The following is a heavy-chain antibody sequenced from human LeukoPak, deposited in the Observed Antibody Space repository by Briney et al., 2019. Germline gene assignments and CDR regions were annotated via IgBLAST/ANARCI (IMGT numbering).Heavy chain of an antibody. CDR1: GGSFSGYY. V-gene: IGHV4-34*01. J-gene: IGHJ6*03. CDR3: ARSALGYCSGGSCPYYYYYYMDV. D-gene: IGHD2-15*01. Sequence: SETLTLTCAVYGGSFSGYYWSWIRQPPGKGLEWIGEINHSGSTNYNPSLKSRVTMSVDTSKNQFSLKLSSVTAADTAVYYCARSALGYCSGGSCPYYYYYYMDVWGKGTTVTVSS. CDR2: INHSGST.